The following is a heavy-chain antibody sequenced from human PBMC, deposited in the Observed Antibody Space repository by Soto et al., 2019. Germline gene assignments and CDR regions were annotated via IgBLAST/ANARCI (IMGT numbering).Heavy chain of an antibody. D-gene: IGHD2-2*01. Sequence: ASVKVSCKASGYTFTSYAMHWVRQAPGQRLEWMGWINAGNGNTKYSQKFQGRVTITRDTSASTAYMELSSLRSEDTAVYYCASSIDCSSTSCYSPTSYYYYGMDVWGQGTTVTVSS. CDR3: ASSIDCSSTSCYSPTSYYYYGMDV. CDR2: INAGNGNT. CDR1: GYTFTSYA. V-gene: IGHV1-3*01. J-gene: IGHJ6*02.